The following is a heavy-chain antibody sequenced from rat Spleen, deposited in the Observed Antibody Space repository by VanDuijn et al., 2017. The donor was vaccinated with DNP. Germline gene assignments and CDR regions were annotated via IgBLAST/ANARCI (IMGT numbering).Heavy chain of an antibody. V-gene: IGHV5S13*01. CDR2: ITNSGGST. J-gene: IGHJ1*01. CDR1: GFTFSNYG. D-gene: IGHD1-6*01. CDR3: ARGIITALPYWSFDF. Sequence: EVQLVESGGGLVQPGRSLKLSCAASGFTFSNYGMAWVRQAPTKGLEWVASITNSGGSTYYRDSVKGRFTISRDNAKSTLFLQMDSLRSEDTATYYCARGIITALPYWSFDFWGPGTMVTVSS.